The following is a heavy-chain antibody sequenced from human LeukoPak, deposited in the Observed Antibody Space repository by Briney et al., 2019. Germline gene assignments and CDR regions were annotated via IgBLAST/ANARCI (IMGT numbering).Heavy chain of an antibody. D-gene: IGHD3-10*01. V-gene: IGHV3-23*01. CDR1: GFTFSSYA. J-gene: IGHJ4*02. CDR2: ISGSGGST. CDR3: ATTPGITPARFDY. Sequence: GGSLRLSCAASGFTFSSYAMSWVRQAPGKGLEWVSAISGSGGSTYYADSVKGRFTISRDNSKNTLYLQMNSLRAEDTAVYYCATTPGITPARFDYWGQGTLVTVSS.